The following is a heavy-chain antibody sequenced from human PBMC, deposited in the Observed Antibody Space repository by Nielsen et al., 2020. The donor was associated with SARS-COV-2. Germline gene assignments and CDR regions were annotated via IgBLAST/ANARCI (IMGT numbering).Heavy chain of an antibody. J-gene: IGHJ4*02. CDR1: GYTFTGYY. D-gene: IGHD3-3*01. Sequence: ASVKASCKASGYTFTGYYMHWVRQAPGQGLEWMGRINPNSGGTNYAQKFQGRVTMTRDTSISTAYMELSRLRSDDTAVYYCARDTIFGVVIYYFDYWGQGTLVTVSS. CDR3: ARDTIFGVVIYYFDY. V-gene: IGHV1-2*06. CDR2: INPNSGGT.